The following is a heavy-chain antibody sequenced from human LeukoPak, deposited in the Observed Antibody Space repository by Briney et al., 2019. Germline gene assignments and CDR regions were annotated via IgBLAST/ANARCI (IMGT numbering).Heavy chain of an antibody. D-gene: IGHD2-2*03. CDR2: ISGSSNYI. J-gene: IGHJ3*02. Sequence: GGSLSLSCAASGFTFRSSRMDWVRQAPGKGLEWVSSISGSSNYIYQTDSLKGRFTVSRDNAKDSLYLQMNSLRAEDTAVYYCAIVDPWYAFDIWGQGTMVTVSS. CDR1: GFTFRSSR. CDR3: AIVDPWYAFDI. V-gene: IGHV3-21*01.